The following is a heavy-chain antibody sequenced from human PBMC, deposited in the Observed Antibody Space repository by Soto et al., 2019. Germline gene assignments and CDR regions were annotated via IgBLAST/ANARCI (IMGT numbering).Heavy chain of an antibody. CDR3: ARGQEVWWNAGPLGLHGLGV. CDR1: RYTFISYD. Sequence: QVQLVQSGAEVKKSGASVKVSCKASRYTFISYDINWVRQATGQGLEWMGWMNPNSGNTGYAQKFQGRITMTRNTSMNTAYMELSSLRSEDTAVYYCARGQEVWWNAGPLGLHGLGVWGQGTTVTVSS. D-gene: IGHD3-16*01. CDR2: MNPNSGNT. V-gene: IGHV1-8*01. J-gene: IGHJ6*02.